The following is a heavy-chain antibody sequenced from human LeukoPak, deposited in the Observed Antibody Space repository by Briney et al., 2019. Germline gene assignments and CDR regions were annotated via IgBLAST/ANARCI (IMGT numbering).Heavy chain of an antibody. V-gene: IGHV1-8*02. Sequence: GASVKVSCKASGFTFTSYDINWVRQATGQGLEWMGWMNPNSGNTGYAQKFQGRVTMTRNSAISTAYMELNSLRSEDTAVYYCASGHSSSWYRGPDAFDIWGQGTMVTVSS. D-gene: IGHD6-13*01. CDR1: GFTFTSYD. CDR3: ASGHSSSWYRGPDAFDI. J-gene: IGHJ3*02. CDR2: MNPNSGNT.